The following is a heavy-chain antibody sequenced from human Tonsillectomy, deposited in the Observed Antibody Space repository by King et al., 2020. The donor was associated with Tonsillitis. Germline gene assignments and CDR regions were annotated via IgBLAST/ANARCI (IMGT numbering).Heavy chain of an antibody. V-gene: IGHV5-51*03. CDR3: ARGVDNSGWNVGWYFDL. CDR1: GYTFTNYW. D-gene: IGHD6-19*01. J-gene: IGHJ2*01. Sequence: QLVQSGAEVKKPGESLKISCKGSGYTFTNYWIGWVRQMPGEGLQWMGLIYPGDSDTRYSPSFQGQITVSADKSISTAYLQWSSLKASDTAIYYCARGVDNSGWNVGWYFDLWGRGTLVTVSS. CDR2: IYPGDSDT.